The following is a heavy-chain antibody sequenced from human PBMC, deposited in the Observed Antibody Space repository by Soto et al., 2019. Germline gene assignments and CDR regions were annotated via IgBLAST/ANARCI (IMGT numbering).Heavy chain of an antibody. J-gene: IGHJ6*03. V-gene: IGHV3-11*01. CDR1: GFTFSDYY. CDR3: ARDPQNYWVYYYFYMDV. CDR2: ISSSGSTI. D-gene: IGHD2-8*02. Sequence: PGGSLSLSCAASGFTFSDYYMSWIRQAPGKGLEWVSYISSSGSTIYYADSVKGRFTISRDNAKKSLYLQMNSLRAEDTAVYYCARDPQNYWVYYYFYMDVWGKGTTVTVSS.